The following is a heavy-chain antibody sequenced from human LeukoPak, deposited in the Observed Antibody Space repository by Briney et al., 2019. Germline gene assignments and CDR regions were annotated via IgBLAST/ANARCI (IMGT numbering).Heavy chain of an antibody. V-gene: IGHV1-69*05. D-gene: IGHD6-6*01. CDR1: GYSLTNYY. Sequence: GASVKVSCKAFGYSLTNYYVHWVRQAPGQGLEWMGGIIPIFGTANYEQKFQGRVTITTDESTSTAYMELSSLRSEDTAVYYCARDRGYSGSSDDYYYYMDVWGKGTTVTVSS. J-gene: IGHJ6*03. CDR2: IIPIFGTA. CDR3: ARDRGYSGSSDDYYYYMDV.